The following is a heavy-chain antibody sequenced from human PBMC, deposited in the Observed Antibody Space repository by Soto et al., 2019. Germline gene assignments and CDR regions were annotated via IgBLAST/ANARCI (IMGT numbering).Heavy chain of an antibody. CDR2: ISYDGSTK. Sequence: QVQLVESGGGVVQPGRSLTIFCTASGFTSKHNAMHWIRQAPAKGLEWVADISYDGSTKNYADSVKGRFTISRDNSKNTLSLQMSALKGEDTATYYCAREGIAESGPNYYDFWGQGTLVAVSS. CDR1: GFTSKHNA. J-gene: IGHJ4*02. V-gene: IGHV3-30-3*01. D-gene: IGHD6-13*01. CDR3: AREGIAESGPNYYDF.